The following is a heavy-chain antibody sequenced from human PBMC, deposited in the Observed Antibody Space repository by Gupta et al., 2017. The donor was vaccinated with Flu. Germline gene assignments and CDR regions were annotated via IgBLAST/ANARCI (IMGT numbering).Heavy chain of an antibody. D-gene: IGHD5-12*01. CDR1: GYSISSGYY. Sequence: QVQLQESGPGLVKPSETLSLTCAVSGYSISSGYYWGWIRQPPGKGLEWIGSIYHSGSTYYNPSLKSRVTISVDTSKNQFSLKLSSVTAADTAVYYCARVGLLRGYGPYDAFDIWGQGTMVTVSS. J-gene: IGHJ3*02. CDR3: ARVGLLRGYGPYDAFDI. CDR2: IYHSGST. V-gene: IGHV4-38-2*01.